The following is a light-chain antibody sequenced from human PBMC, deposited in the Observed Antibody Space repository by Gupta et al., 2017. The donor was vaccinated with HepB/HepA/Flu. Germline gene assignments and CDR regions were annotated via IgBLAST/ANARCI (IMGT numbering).Light chain of an antibody. CDR2: AAY. J-gene: IGKJ1*01. CDR3: QQSYSTPRT. V-gene: IGKV1-39*01. CDR1: QSISIY. Sequence: DLQMTQSPSSLSASVGDRVTITRRASQSISIYLNWYQQKPGKAPKLLIYAAYSLQSGVPSRFSGSGSGTDFTLTISSLQPEDFATYYCQQSYSTPRTFGQGTKVEIK.